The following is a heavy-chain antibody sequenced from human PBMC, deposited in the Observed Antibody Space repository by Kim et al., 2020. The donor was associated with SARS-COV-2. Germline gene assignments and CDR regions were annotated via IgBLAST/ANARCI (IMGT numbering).Heavy chain of an antibody. CDR3: ARERYYDILTGYYAYYFD. V-gene: IGHV4-34*01. J-gene: IGHJ4*01. Sequence: SETLSLTCAVYGGSFSGYYWSWIRQPPGKGLEWIGEINHSGSTNYNPSLKSRVTISVDTSKNQFSLKLSSVTAADTAVYYCARERYYDILTGYYAYYFD. CDR1: GGSFSGYY. D-gene: IGHD3-9*01. CDR2: INHSGST.